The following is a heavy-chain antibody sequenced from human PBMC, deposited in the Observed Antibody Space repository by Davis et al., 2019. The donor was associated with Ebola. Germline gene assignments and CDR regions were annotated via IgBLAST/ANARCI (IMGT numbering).Heavy chain of an antibody. Sequence: PGGSLRLSCAASGFTFSSYAMSWVRQAPGKGLEWVSAISGSGGSTYYADSVKGRFTISRDNSKNTLYLQMNSLRAEDTAVYYCAKVSHPRGFLEWLLSSAPEDYWGQGTLVTVSS. J-gene: IGHJ4*02. CDR3: AKVSHPRGFLEWLLSSAPEDY. V-gene: IGHV3-23*01. CDR2: ISGSGGST. D-gene: IGHD3-3*01. CDR1: GFTFSSYA.